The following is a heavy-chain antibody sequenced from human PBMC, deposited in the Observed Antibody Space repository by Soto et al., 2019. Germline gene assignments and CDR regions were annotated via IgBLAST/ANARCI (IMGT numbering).Heavy chain of an antibody. CDR2: IYYSGST. CDR3: ARAPKVSGSSQTRPDF. CDR1: GGSIGSGDYY. Sequence: SETLSLTCTVSGGSIGSGDYYWSWIRQPPGKGLEWIVYIYYSGSTYYNPSLKSRVTISVDTSKNQFSLKLSSVTAADTAVYYCARAPKVSGSSQTRPDFWGQGTLVTVSS. D-gene: IGHD6-6*01. V-gene: IGHV4-30-4*01. J-gene: IGHJ4*02.